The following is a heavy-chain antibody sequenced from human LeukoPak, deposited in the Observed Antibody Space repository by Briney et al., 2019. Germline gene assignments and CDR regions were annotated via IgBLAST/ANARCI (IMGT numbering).Heavy chain of an antibody. CDR1: GFIFSRFW. J-gene: IGHJ5*02. CDR2: INSDGSST. V-gene: IGHV3-74*01. CDR3: ALSSGWYGGLDP. D-gene: IGHD6-19*01. Sequence: GGSLRLSCAASGFIFSRFWMHWVRQAPGKGLVWVSRINSDGSSTSYADPVKGRFTISRDNAKNTLYLQMNSLRAEDTAVYYCALSSGWYGGLDPWGQGTLVTVSS.